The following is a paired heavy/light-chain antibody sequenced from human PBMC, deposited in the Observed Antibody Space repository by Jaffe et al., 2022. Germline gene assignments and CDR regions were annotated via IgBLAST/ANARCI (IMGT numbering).Heavy chain of an antibody. D-gene: IGHD3-3*01. CDR1: GFTFDDYA. CDR3: AKDLPRTRYYDFWSGSGPGGYFDL. CDR2: ISWNSGSI. J-gene: IGHJ2*01. V-gene: IGHV3-9*01. Sequence: EVQLVESGGGLVQPGRSLRLSCAASGFTFDDYAMHWVRQAPGKGLEWVSGISWNSGSIGYADSVKGRFTISRDNAKNSLYLQMNSLRAEDTALYYCAKDLPRTRYYDFWSGSGPGGYFDLWGRGTLVTVSS.
Light chain of an antibody. CDR3: QQSYSTPVT. V-gene: IGKV1-39*01. J-gene: IGKJ3*01. Sequence: DIQMTQSPSSLSASVGDRVTITCRASQSISSYLNWYQQKPGKAPKLLIYAASSLQSGVPSRFSGSGSGTDFTLTISSLQPEDFATYYCQQSYSTPVTFGPGTKVDIK. CDR2: AAS. CDR1: QSISSY.